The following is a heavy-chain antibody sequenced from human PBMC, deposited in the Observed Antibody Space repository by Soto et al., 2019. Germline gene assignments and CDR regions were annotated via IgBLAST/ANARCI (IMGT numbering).Heavy chain of an antibody. CDR1: GYTFNNYE. J-gene: IGHJ4*02. CDR2: MNPYSGNT. CDR3: ARRKDGSCPHYFDF. Sequence: ASVKVSCKASGYTFNNYEIHWVRQATGQGLECMGWMNPYSGNTGYAQKFQGRVSFTRDTSIVTAYMELSSLKSEDTSVYYCARRKDGSCPHYFDFWGQGSLVTVSS. V-gene: IGHV1-8*01.